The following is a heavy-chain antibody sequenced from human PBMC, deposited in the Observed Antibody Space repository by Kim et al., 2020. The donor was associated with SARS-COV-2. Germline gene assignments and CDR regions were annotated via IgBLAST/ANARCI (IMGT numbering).Heavy chain of an antibody. V-gene: IGHV4-59*01. Sequence: SETLSLTCTVSGGSISSYYWSWIRQPPGKGLEWIGYIYYSGSTNYNPSLKSRVTISVDTSKNQFSLKLSSVTAADTAVYYCARDYGYYYYGMDVWGQGTTVTVSS. CDR3: ARDYGYYYYGMDV. CDR2: IYYSGST. D-gene: IGHD3-16*01. J-gene: IGHJ6*02. CDR1: GGSISSYY.